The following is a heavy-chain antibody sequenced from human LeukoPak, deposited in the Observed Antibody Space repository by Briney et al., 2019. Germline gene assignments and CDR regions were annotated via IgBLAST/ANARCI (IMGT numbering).Heavy chain of an antibody. V-gene: IGHV3-30*18. D-gene: IGHD1-26*01. CDR2: ISHDGSNR. CDR3: AKDQRWESPHYLDS. J-gene: IGHJ4*02. CDR1: GFSFSNFG. Sequence: GRSLRLSCVASGFSFSNFGIHWVRQAPGKGLEWVAVISHDGSNRFYADSVKGRFTISRDNSKNTLYVQMNSLRDEDTAIYYCAKDQRWESPHYLDSWGQGTLVTVSS.